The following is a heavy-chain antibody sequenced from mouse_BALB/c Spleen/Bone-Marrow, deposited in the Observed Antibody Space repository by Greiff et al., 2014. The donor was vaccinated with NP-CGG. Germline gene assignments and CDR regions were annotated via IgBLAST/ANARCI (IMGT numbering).Heavy chain of an antibody. CDR2: IWAGGST. CDR3: ARGSYYEGAMDY. V-gene: IGHV2-9*02. D-gene: IGHD1-1*01. CDR1: GFSLTSYG. J-gene: IGHJ4*01. Sequence: VKLMESGPGLVAPSQSLSITCTVSGFSLTSYGVHWVRQPPGKVLEWLGVIWAGGSTNYNSALMSRLSISKDNSKSQVFLKMNILQTDDTAMYYCARGSYYEGAMDYWGQGTSVTVSS.